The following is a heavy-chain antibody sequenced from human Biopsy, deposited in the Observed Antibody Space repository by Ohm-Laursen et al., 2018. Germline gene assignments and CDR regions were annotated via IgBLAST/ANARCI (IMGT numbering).Heavy chain of an antibody. V-gene: IGHV1-8*01. J-gene: IGHJ5*02. CDR1: GYIFTELS. CDR2: MNPDSGNT. D-gene: IGHD3-10*01. Sequence: ASVKVSCKVSGYIFTELSIHWVRQATGQGLEWMGWMNPDSGNTGYAQNFQGRVTMTRNTSISTAYMELSSLRSEDTAVYFCARADPPLFYYGSGSSNWFDPWGQGTLVTVSS. CDR3: ARADPPLFYYGSGSSNWFDP.